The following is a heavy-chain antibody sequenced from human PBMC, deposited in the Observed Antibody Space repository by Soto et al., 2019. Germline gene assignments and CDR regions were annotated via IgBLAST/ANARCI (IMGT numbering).Heavy chain of an antibody. CDR2: IYYSGST. V-gene: IGHV4-59*08. D-gene: IGHD4-17*01. J-gene: IGHJ6*03. CDR1: GGSISSYY. CDR3: ARQADASVTTTHYYYYDMDV. Sequence: QVQLQESGPGLVKPSETLSLTCTVSGGSISSYYWSWIRQPPGKGLEWFGYIYYSGSTNYNPSLKGRVTISVDTSKNQFSLKLSSVTAADTAVYYCARQADASVTTTHYYYYDMDVWGKGTTVTVSS.